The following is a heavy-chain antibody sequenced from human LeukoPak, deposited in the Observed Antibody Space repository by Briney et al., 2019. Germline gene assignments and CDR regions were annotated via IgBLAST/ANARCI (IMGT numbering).Heavy chain of an antibody. CDR1: GYTFTGYY. J-gene: IGHJ5*02. V-gene: IGHV1-2*02. CDR2: INPNSGGT. Sequence: GASVKVSCKASGYTFTGYYMHWVRQAPGQGLEWMGWINPNSGGTNYAQKFQGRVTMTRDTSISTAYMELSRLRSDDTAVYYCARDSSGSYLSWFDPWGQGTLVTVSS. D-gene: IGHD1-26*01. CDR3: ARDSSGSYLSWFDP.